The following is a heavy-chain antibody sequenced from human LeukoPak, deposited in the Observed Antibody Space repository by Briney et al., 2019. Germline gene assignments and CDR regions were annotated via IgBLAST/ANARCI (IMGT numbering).Heavy chain of an antibody. CDR3: SSGWYGDY. Sequence: PSQTLSLTCTVSGGPISSGGYYWSWIRQPPGKGLEWIGYIYHSGSTYYNPSLKSRVTISVDRSKNQFSLKLSSVTAADTAVYYCSSGWYGDYWGQGTLVTVSS. CDR1: GGPISSGGYY. D-gene: IGHD6-19*01. J-gene: IGHJ4*02. CDR2: IYHSGST. V-gene: IGHV4-30-2*01.